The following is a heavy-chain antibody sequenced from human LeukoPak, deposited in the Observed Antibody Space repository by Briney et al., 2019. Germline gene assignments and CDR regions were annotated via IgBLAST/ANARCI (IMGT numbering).Heavy chain of an antibody. V-gene: IGHV4-39*01. D-gene: IGHD6-19*01. Sequence: SETLSLTCTVSGGSISSSSYYWGWIRQPPGKGLEWIGSIYYSGSTYYNPSLKSRVTISVDTSKNQFSLKLSSVTAADTAVYYCARCGSGWGGDYYYYYMDVWGKGTTVTVSS. CDR2: IYYSGST. J-gene: IGHJ6*03. CDR3: ARCGSGWGGDYYYYYMDV. CDR1: GGSISSSSYY.